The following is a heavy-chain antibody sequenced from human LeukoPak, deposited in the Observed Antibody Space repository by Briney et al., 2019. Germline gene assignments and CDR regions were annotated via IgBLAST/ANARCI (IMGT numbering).Heavy chain of an antibody. CDR3: ARDSALLAYYYGMDV. J-gene: IGHJ6*02. CDR2: IIPILGIA. V-gene: IGHV1-69*04. D-gene: IGHD3-10*01. CDR1: GGTFSSYA. Sequence: SVKVSCKASGGTFSSYAISWVRQAPGQGLEWMGRIIPILGIANYAQKFQGRVTITADKSTSTAYMELSSLRSEDTAVYYCARDSALLAYYYGMDVWGQGTTVTVSS.